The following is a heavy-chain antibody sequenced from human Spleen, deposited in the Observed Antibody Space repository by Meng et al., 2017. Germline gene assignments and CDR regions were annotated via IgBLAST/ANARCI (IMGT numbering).Heavy chain of an antibody. V-gene: IGHV3-11*01. D-gene: IGHD2-21*02. CDR2: ISSSGNII. CDR3: ARDPVSRLECGGDCYSFDY. CDR1: GGTFRNFW. Sequence: GGSLRLSCVASGGTFRNFWMNWVRQAPGKGLECVSYISSSGNIIYYADSVKGRFTISRDNAKNSLYLQMNSLRAEDTAVYYCARDPVSRLECGGDCYSFDYWGQGTLVTVSS. J-gene: IGHJ4*02.